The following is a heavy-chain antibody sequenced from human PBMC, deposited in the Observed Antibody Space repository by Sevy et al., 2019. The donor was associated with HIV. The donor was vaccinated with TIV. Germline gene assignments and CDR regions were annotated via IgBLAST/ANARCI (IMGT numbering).Heavy chain of an antibody. V-gene: IGHV4-59*01. CDR3: ARVGYCSGDSCYSGLYNY. CDR2: IYYSGST. CDR1: GGSISSYY. D-gene: IGHD2-15*01. Sequence: SETLSLTCTVSGGSISSYYWSWIRQPPGKGLEWIGYIYYSGSTNYNPSLKSRVTISVDTSKNQFSLKLSSVTAADTAVYYCARVGYCSGDSCYSGLYNYWGQGTLVTVSS. J-gene: IGHJ4*02.